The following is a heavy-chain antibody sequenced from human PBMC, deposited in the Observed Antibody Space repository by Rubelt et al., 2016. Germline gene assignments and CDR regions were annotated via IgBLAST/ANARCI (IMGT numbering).Heavy chain of an antibody. CDR2: IHYNGRT. CDR1: GGSISSYF. V-gene: IGHV4-59*01. CDR3: ARTLDSGTLDY. Sequence: QVQLQESGPGLVKPSETLSLTCTVSGGSISSYFWSWIRQPPGEGLEWIAYIHYNGRTNYNPSLKSRVPISLDTTKNQFSVKLTSGTAADTAVYFCARTLDSGTLDYWGQGTLVAVSS. J-gene: IGHJ4*02. D-gene: IGHD3-10*01.